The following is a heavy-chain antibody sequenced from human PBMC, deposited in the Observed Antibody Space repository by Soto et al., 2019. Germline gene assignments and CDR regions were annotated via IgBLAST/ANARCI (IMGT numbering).Heavy chain of an antibody. J-gene: IGHJ5*02. CDR3: ARAPDR. Sequence: QLQLQESGSVLVKPSQTLSLTCAVSGGSISSGGYFWIWIRQPPGKGLEWIGYIHHTGSTYYTPSRNSRVTLSEDRSKNQLPLTLSSVTAADPAVYYCARAPDRWGQGTLVTVS. V-gene: IGHV4-30-2*01. CDR1: GGSISSGGYF. CDR2: IHHTGST.